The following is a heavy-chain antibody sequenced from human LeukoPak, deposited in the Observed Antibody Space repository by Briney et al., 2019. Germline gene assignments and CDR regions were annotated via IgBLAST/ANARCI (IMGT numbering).Heavy chain of an antibody. CDR3: ATRNYYYYYMDV. CDR1: GGSISRSSYY. J-gene: IGHJ6*03. Sequence: PSETLSLTCTVSGGSISRSSYYWGGIRQPPGKGLEWIGSIYYSGSTYYNPSLKSRVTISVDTSKNQFSLKLSSVTAADTAVYYCATRNYYYYYMDVWGKGTTVTVSS. V-gene: IGHV4-39*01. CDR2: IYYSGST.